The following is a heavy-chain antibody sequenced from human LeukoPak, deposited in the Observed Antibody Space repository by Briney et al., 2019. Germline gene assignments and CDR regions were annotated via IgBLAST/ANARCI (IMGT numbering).Heavy chain of an antibody. CDR2: IKQDGSEK. J-gene: IGHJ5*02. D-gene: IGHD2-2*01. V-gene: IGHV3-7*04. CDR1: GFTFSSYW. CDR3: ARALRIVVVPAAPQPWFDP. Sequence: GSLRLSCAASGFTFSSYWMSWVRQAPGKGLEWVANIKQDGSEKYYVDSVKGRFTISRDNAKNSLYLHMNSLRAEDTAVYYCARALRIVVVPAAPQPWFDPWGQGTLVTVSS.